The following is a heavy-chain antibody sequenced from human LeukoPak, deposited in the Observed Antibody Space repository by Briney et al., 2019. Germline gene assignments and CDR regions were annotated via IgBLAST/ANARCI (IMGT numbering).Heavy chain of an antibody. CDR2: INHSGST. CDR1: GGSFSGYY. Sequence: SETLSLTCAVYGGSFSGYYWSWIRQPPGKGLEWIGEINHSGSTNYNPSLKSRVTISVDTSKNQFSLKLSSVTAADAAVYYCARGSSSSFDYWGQGTLVTVSS. V-gene: IGHV4-34*01. J-gene: IGHJ4*02. CDR3: ARGSSSSFDY. D-gene: IGHD6-6*01.